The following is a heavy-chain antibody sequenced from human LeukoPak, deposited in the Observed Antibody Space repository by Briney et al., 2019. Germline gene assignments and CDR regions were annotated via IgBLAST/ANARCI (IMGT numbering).Heavy chain of an antibody. V-gene: IGHV4-59*01. CDR3: ARGTTVTDY. CDR2: IYYSGST. J-gene: IGHJ4*02. D-gene: IGHD4-11*01. CDR1: GGSISSYY. Sequence: AETLSLTCTASGGSISSYYWSWIRQPPGKGLEWIGYIYYSGSTNYNPSLESRVPISVDTSKTQFSLKLSSVTAADTVVYYCARGTTVTDYWGQGTLVTVSS.